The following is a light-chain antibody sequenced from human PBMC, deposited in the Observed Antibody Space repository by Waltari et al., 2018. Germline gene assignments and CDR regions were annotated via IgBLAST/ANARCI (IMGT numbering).Light chain of an antibody. J-gene: IGKJ4*01. Sequence: DTQMTQSPSAMSASVGDRVTITCRASQGINNYLAWFQQKPGKVPKRLIYGVSSLHSGVPSRFSGSGSGTDFTLIISSLQPEDFATYYCLQHNSYPLTFGGGTKVEIK. V-gene: IGKV1-17*03. CDR2: GVS. CDR3: LQHNSYPLT. CDR1: QGINNY.